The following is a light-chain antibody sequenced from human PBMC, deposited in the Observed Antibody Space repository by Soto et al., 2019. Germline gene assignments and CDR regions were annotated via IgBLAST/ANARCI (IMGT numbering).Light chain of an antibody. Sequence: QSVLTQPRSVSGSPGQSVTISCTGTSSDVGDYNFVSWHQQHPGKAPKLVIYDVSKRPSGVPDRFSGSKSGYTASLTISGLQAEDEADYYCCSYAGSYSYVFGTGTKVTVL. CDR2: DVS. CDR3: CSYAGSYSYV. J-gene: IGLJ1*01. V-gene: IGLV2-11*01. CDR1: SSDVGDYNF.